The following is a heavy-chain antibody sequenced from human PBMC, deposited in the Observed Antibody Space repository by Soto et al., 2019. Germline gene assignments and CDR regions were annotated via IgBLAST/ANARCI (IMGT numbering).Heavy chain of an antibody. CDR2: IYYSGST. CDR1: GGSISSYY. Sequence: PSETLSLTCTVSGGSISSYYWSWIRQPPGKGLEWIGYIYYSGSTNYNPSLKSRVTISVDTSKNQFSLKLSSVTAADTAVYYCARHVRMRAESNWFDPWGQGTLVTVSS. CDR3: ARHVRMRAESNWFDP. J-gene: IGHJ5*02. V-gene: IGHV4-59*08.